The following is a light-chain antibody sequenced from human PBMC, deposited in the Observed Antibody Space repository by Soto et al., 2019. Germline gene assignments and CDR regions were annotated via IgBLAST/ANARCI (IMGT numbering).Light chain of an antibody. V-gene: IGLV1-44*01. CDR1: SSNIGSNT. CDR2: SND. J-gene: IGLJ3*02. Sequence: QSVLTQSPSASGTPGQRVSISCSGSSSNIGSNTVSWYQHVPGTAPKLLIYSNDQRPSAVPGRFSGSKSGSSASLAISGLQSEDEAYYYCATWDGSLNVVFGGGTKVTVL. CDR3: ATWDGSLNVV.